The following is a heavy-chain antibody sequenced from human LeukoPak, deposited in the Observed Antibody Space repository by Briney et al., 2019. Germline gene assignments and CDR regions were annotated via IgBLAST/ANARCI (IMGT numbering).Heavy chain of an antibody. D-gene: IGHD3-10*01. Sequence: HPGGSLRLSCAASGFTFSSFWMSWVRQAPGKGLEWVANIKQDVSETYYVDSVKGRFTISRDNAKNSLYLQMSSLRADDTAVYFCARNLGSGSYYNALDYWGQGTLVTVSS. CDR1: GFTFSSFW. V-gene: IGHV3-7*01. CDR3: ARNLGSGSYYNALDY. J-gene: IGHJ4*02. CDR2: IKQDVSET.